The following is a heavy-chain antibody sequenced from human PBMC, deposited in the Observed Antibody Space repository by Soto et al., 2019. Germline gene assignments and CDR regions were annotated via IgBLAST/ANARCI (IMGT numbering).Heavy chain of an antibody. CDR2: IYSSGST. CDR3: ARDHPHSYGVYYFDY. CDR1: GGSISSYY. J-gene: IGHJ4*02. Sequence: SETLCLTCSVSGGSISSYYWNWIRQSPGKGLEWIGYIYSSGSTHYNPSLQNRVTISIDTSKNQVSLKVNSVTAADTAVYYCARDHPHSYGVYYFDYWGQGTPVTVSS. V-gene: IGHV4-59*01. D-gene: IGHD5-18*01.